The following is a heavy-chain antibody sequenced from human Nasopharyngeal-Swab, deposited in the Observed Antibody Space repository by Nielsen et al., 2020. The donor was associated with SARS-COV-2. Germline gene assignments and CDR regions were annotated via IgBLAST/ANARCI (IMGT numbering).Heavy chain of an antibody. Sequence: SVKVSCKPSGGTFNSYAFRWVRQAPGQGLEWMGRIIPVFGTTNYAQDFQGRVTITADKSTATAYMQLSSLRSEDTAVYYCARESGSSQYSAYYMDVWGKGTAVTVSS. CDR1: GGTFNSYA. J-gene: IGHJ6*03. D-gene: IGHD2-15*01. CDR3: ARESGSSQYSAYYMDV. CDR2: IIPVFGTT. V-gene: IGHV1-69*06.